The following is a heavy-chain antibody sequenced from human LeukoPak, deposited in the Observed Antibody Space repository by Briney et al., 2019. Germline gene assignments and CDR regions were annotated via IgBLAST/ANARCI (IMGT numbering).Heavy chain of an antibody. CDR2: TSGSGGST. CDR1: GFTVSSNY. J-gene: IGHJ3*02. V-gene: IGHV3-23*01. D-gene: IGHD3-22*01. CDR3: AKDWLVLLGLENAFDI. Sequence: PGGSLRLSCAASGFTVSSNYMSWVRQAPGKGLEWVSATSGSGGSTYYADSVKGRFTISRDNSKNTLYLQMNSLRAEDTAVYYCAKDWLVLLGLENAFDIWGQGTMVTVSS.